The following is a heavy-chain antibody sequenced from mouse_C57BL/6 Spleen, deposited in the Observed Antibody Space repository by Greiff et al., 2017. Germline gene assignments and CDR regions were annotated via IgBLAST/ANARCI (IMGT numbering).Heavy chain of an antibody. CDR3: ARGGTMITTSYYYAMDY. Sequence: QVQLQQPGAELVKPGASVKLSCKASGYTFTSYWMPWVKQRPGQGLEWIGEFDPSDSYTNYNQKFKGKATLTVDTSSSPAYMQLSSLTSEDSAVYYCARGGTMITTSYYYAMDYWGQGTSVTVSS. D-gene: IGHD2-4*01. CDR1: GYTFTSYW. J-gene: IGHJ4*01. CDR2: FDPSDSYT. V-gene: IGHV1-50*01.